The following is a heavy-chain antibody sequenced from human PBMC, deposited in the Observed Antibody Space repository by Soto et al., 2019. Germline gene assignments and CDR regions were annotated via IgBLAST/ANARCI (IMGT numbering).Heavy chain of an antibody. CDR3: AKDRAAMVSRGLDI. J-gene: IGHJ3*02. V-gene: IGHV3-23*01. CDR2: ISTSGGST. Sequence: GGSLRLSCAASGGNFSTYAMSWVRQAPGKGLEWVSAISTSGGSTYYADSVKGRFTISRDNSKNTLYLQMDSLGAEDTAVYYCAKDRAAMVSRGLDIWGQGTMVTVSS. CDR1: GGNFSTYA. D-gene: IGHD5-18*01.